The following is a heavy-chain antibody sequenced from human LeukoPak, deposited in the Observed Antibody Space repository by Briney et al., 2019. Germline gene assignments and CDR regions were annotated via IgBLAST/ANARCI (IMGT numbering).Heavy chain of an antibody. V-gene: IGHV3-11*01. CDR3: VRVGSGYESDY. CDR2: ISSSGSTI. D-gene: IGHD5-12*01. CDR1: GFTFSDYY. Sequence: GGSLRLSCAASGFTFSDYYMSWIRQAPGKGLEWVSYISSSGSTIYYADSVKGRFTIPRDNPKNSLYLQMNSLRAEDTAVYYCVRVGSGYESDYWGQGTLVTVSS. J-gene: IGHJ4*02.